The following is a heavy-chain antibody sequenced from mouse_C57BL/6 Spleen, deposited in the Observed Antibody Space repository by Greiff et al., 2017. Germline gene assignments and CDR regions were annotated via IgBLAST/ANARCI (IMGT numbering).Heavy chain of an antibody. D-gene: IGHD2-3*01. CDR1: GYTFTSYW. CDR2: IYPGSGST. V-gene: IGHV1-55*01. CDR3: ANLYDGYWYFDV. Sequence: QVQLKQPGAELVKPGASVKMSCKASGYTFTSYWITWVKQRPGQGLEWIGDIYPGSGSTNYNEKFKSKATLTVDTSSSTAYMQLSSLTSEDSAVYYCANLYDGYWYFDVWGTGTTVTVSS. J-gene: IGHJ1*03.